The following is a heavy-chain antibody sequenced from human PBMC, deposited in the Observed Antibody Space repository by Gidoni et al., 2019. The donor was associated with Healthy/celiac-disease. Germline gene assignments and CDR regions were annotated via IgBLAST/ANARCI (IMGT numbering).Heavy chain of an antibody. D-gene: IGHD3-10*01. Sequence: QVQLQQWGAGLLKPSEPLSLTCAVYGGSLSGYYWRWIRQPPGKGLEWIGEINHSGSTNYNPSLKSRVTVSVNTSKNQFSLKLSSVTAADTAVYYCARGPGSGSDYFVFRSFDYWGQGTLVTVSS. CDR1: GGSLSGYY. CDR3: ARGPGSGSDYFVFRSFDY. J-gene: IGHJ4*02. V-gene: IGHV4-34*01. CDR2: INHSGST.